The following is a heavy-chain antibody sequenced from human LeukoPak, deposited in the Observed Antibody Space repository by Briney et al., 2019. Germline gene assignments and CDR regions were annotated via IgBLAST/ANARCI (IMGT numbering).Heavy chain of an antibody. J-gene: IGHJ6*02. V-gene: IGHV4-59*01. CDR2: VYYSGST. D-gene: IGHD4-17*01. Sequence: SETLSLTCAVYGGSFSGYYWSWIRQPPGKGLEWIGYVYYSGSTNYNPSLKSRVTISVDTSKNQFSLKLSSVTAADTAVYYCARSGDYVVGYYYYYGMDVWGQGTTVTVSS. CDR3: ARSGDYVVGYYYYYGMDV. CDR1: GGSFSGYY.